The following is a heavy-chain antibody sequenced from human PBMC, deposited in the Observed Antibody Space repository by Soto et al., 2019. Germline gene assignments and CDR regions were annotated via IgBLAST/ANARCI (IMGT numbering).Heavy chain of an antibody. J-gene: IGHJ6*02. V-gene: IGHV5-51*01. D-gene: IGHD6-13*01. CDR3: ARTAAAGKYYYGVDV. CDR2: IYPGDSDT. Sequence: LGESLKISCKGSGYSFTSFWIGWVRQMPGKGLGWMGIIYPGDSDTRYSPSFQGQVTISADKSITTAYLQWSSLKASDTAMYYCARTAAAGKYYYGVDVWGQGTTVTVSS. CDR1: GYSFTSFW.